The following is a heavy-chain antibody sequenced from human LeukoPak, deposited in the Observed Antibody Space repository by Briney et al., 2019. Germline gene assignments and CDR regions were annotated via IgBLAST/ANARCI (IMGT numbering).Heavy chain of an antibody. CDR3: ARALAWVDY. J-gene: IGHJ4*02. D-gene: IGHD1-1*01. CDR1: GGSISSYY. CDR2: IYYSGST. Sequence: PSETLSLTCTVSGGSISSYYWSWIRQPPGKGLEWIGYIYYSGSTYYNPSLKSRVTISVDTSKNQFSLKLSSVTAADTAVYYCARALAWVDYWGQGTLVTVSS. V-gene: IGHV4-30-4*08.